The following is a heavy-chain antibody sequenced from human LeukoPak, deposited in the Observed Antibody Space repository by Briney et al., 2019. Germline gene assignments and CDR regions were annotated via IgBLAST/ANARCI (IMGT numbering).Heavy chain of an antibody. CDR1: GGSISSYY. J-gene: IGHJ3*02. Sequence: SETLSLTCTVSGGSISSYYRSWIRQPPGKGLEWIGYIYYSGSTNYNPSLKSRVTISVDTSKNQFSLKLSSVTAADTAVYYCARGNAYYDSSQDAFDIWGQGTMVTVSS. CDR3: ARGNAYYDSSQDAFDI. D-gene: IGHD3-22*01. CDR2: IYYSGST. V-gene: IGHV4-59*01.